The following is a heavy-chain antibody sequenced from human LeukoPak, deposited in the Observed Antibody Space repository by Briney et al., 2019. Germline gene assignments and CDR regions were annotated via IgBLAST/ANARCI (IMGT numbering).Heavy chain of an antibody. V-gene: IGHV4-31*03. CDR1: GYSISSGGYY. Sequence: PSETLSLTCTVSGYSISSGGYYWNWIRHHAGKGLEWIGYIYYTGNTYYNPSLKSRLTVSVDTSKNQFSLKLSSVTAADTAVYYCARSGLWLRGTTAFDHWGQGTLVTVSS. J-gene: IGHJ4*02. D-gene: IGHD4-17*01. CDR3: ARSGLWLRGTTAFDH. CDR2: IYYTGNT.